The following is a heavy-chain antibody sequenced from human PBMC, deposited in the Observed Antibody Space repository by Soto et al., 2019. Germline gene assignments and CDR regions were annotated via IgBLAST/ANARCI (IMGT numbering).Heavy chain of an antibody. V-gene: IGHV4-59*01. CDR1: GGSISSYY. Sequence: SETLSLTCTVSGGSISSYYWSWIRQPPGRGLEWIGYIYYSGSTNYNPSLESRVTISVDTSKNQFSLKLSSVTAADTAVYYCARDLSEEGFDPWGHGTLVTGSS. CDR2: IYYSGST. CDR3: ARDLSEEGFDP. J-gene: IGHJ5*02.